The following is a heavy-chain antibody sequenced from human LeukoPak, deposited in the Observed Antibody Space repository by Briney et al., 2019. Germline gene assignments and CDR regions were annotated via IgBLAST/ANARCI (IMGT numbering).Heavy chain of an antibody. CDR2: IYRGGDT. CDR1: GFTVSNNY. CDR3: ARDLSSSFDY. V-gene: IGHV3-53*01. J-gene: IGHJ4*02. D-gene: IGHD3-16*01. Sequence: QPGGSLRLSCAVSGFTVSNNYMNWVRQAPGKGLEWVSVIYRGGDTYYVDSVKGRFTISRDNSKNTLHLQMNSLRAEDTAVYYCARDLSSSFDYWGRGTLVTVSS.